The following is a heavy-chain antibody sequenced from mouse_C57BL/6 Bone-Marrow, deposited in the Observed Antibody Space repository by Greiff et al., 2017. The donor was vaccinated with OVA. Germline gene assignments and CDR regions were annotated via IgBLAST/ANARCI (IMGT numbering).Heavy chain of an antibody. CDR3: ALIYYGNYYAMDD. Sequence: VQLQQSGPELVKPGASVKISCKASGYAFSSSWMNWVKQRPGKGLEWIGRIYPGDGDTNYNGKFKGKATLTADKSSSTAYMQLSSLTSEDSAVYCCALIYYGNYYAMDDWGQGTSVTVSS. D-gene: IGHD2-1*01. J-gene: IGHJ4*01. CDR1: GYAFSSSW. CDR2: IYPGDGDT. V-gene: IGHV1-82*01.